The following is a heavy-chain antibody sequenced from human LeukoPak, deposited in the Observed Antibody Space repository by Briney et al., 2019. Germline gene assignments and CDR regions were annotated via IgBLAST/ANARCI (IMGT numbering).Heavy chain of an antibody. Sequence: SQTLSLTCTVSGGSISSGGYYWSWIRQHQGKGLEWIGYIYYSGSTYYNPSLKSRVTISVDRSKNQFSLKLSSVTAADTAVYYCARGTDSSSWYSLDYWGQGTLVTVSS. CDR3: ARGTDSSSWYSLDY. V-gene: IGHV4-31*03. J-gene: IGHJ4*02. D-gene: IGHD6-13*01. CDR1: GGSISSGGYY. CDR2: IYYSGST.